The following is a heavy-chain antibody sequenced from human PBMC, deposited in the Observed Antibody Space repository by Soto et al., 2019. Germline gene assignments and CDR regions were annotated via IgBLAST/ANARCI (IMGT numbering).Heavy chain of an antibody. J-gene: IGHJ6*02. Sequence: SLRLSCAASGFTFSSYAMSWVRQAPGKGLEWVSAISGSGGSTYYADSVKGRFTISRDNSKNTLHLQMNSLRAEDTAVYYCANEVRFGELRSMDVWCQGTTVTVSS. CDR1: GFTFSSYA. D-gene: IGHD3-10*01. CDR2: ISGSGGST. CDR3: ANEVRFGELRSMDV. V-gene: IGHV3-23*01.